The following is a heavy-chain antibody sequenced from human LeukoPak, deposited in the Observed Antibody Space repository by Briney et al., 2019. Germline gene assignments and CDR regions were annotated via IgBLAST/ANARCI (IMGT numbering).Heavy chain of an antibody. V-gene: IGHV4-59*01. Sequence: GSLRLSCAASGFTFSSYSMNWVRQAPGKGLEWIGDISNSGSTSYNPSLKSRVTISIDTSKNQFSLKLSSVTAADTAVYYCGRDALVGYFSYYYMDVWGKGTTVTVSS. CDR3: GRDALVGYFSYYYMDV. CDR2: ISNSGST. CDR1: GFTFSSYS. D-gene: IGHD2-15*01. J-gene: IGHJ6*03.